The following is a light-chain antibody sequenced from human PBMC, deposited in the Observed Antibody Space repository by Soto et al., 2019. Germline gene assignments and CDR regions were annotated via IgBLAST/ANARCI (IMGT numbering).Light chain of an antibody. V-gene: IGKV3-20*01. Sequence: ERVMSQSPATLSVYPGERATLSCRASQSVSSSHLAWYQQKGGQAPRLLFYGASRRATGIPDRFSGSGSGTDFTLTISRLEPEDFAVFYCQQYGGSPGTFGQGTKVDIK. CDR1: QSVSSSH. J-gene: IGKJ1*01. CDR3: QQYGGSPGT. CDR2: GAS.